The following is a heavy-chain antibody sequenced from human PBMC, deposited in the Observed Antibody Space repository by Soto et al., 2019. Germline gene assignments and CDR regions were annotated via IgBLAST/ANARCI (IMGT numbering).Heavy chain of an antibody. Sequence: GGSLRLSCAASGFSFSSYWMSRVRQAPGKGLEWVANIKQDGSEKYYVDSVKGRFTISRDNAKNSLYLQMNSLRDEDTAVYYCARDRYSDAFDIWGQGPMVTVSS. V-gene: IGHV3-7*01. J-gene: IGHJ3*02. CDR3: ARDRYSDAFDI. CDR2: IKQDGSEK. CDR1: GFSFSSYW. D-gene: IGHD2-21*01.